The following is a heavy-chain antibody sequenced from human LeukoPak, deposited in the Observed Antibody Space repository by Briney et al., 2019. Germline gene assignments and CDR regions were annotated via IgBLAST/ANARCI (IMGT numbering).Heavy chain of an antibody. CDR2: IYHSGST. CDR1: GGSVSSGGYS. Sequence: SQTLSLTCAVSGGSVSSGGYSWSWIRQPPGKGLEWIGYIYHSGSTYCNPSLKSRVTISVVRSKNQFSLRLTSVTAADTAVYYCARSGRDYYDAFHIWGQGTMITVAS. D-gene: IGHD5-12*01. V-gene: IGHV4-30-2*01. CDR3: ARSGRDYYDAFHI. J-gene: IGHJ3*02.